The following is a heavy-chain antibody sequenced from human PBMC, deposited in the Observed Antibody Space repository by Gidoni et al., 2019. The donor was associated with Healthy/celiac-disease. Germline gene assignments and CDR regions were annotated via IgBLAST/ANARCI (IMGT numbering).Heavy chain of an antibody. D-gene: IGHD6-19*01. V-gene: IGHV4-59*01. Sequence: QVQLQESGPGLVKPSETLSLTCTVSGGSISSYYWSWIRQPPGKGLEWIGYIYYSGSTNYNPSLKSGVTISVDTSKNQFSLKLSSVTAADTAVYYCARGSGWYFYWGQGTLVTVSS. CDR3: ARGSGWYFY. CDR1: GGSISSYY. J-gene: IGHJ4*02. CDR2: IYYSGST.